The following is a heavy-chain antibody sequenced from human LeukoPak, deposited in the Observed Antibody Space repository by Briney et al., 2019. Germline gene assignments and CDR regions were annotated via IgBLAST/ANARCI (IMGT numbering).Heavy chain of an antibody. D-gene: IGHD3-3*01. J-gene: IGHJ4*02. Sequence: PGGSLTLSCTTSGFTFSNYWMYWVRQAPGKGLMWVSRIKSDGTGITYTDSVGGRFTISRDNAKNTLYLQMNSLRDEDTAVYYCVRGQTIDYWGQGTLVTVSS. CDR1: GFTFSNYW. V-gene: IGHV3-74*01. CDR2: IKSDGTGI. CDR3: VRGQTIDY.